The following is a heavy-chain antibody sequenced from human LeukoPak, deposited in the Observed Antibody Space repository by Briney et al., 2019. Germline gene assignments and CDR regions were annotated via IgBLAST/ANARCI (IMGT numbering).Heavy chain of an antibody. CDR2: MNPNSGNT. Sequence: GASVKVSCKASGYTFTSYDINWVRQATGQGLEWMGWMNPNSGNTGYAQKFQGRVTMTRNTSISTAYMELSSLRSEDTAVYYRASLGTGYYYDSSGYYYPTYYYGMDVWGQGTTVTVSS. J-gene: IGHJ6*02. D-gene: IGHD3-22*01. CDR3: ASLGTGYYYDSSGYYYPTYYYGMDV. CDR1: GYTFTSYD. V-gene: IGHV1-8*01.